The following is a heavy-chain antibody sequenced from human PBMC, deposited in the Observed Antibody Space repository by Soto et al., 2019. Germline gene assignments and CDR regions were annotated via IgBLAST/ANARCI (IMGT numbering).Heavy chain of an antibody. CDR2: MTYSGGGT. Sequence: EVQLLESGGGLVQPGGSLRISCAASGFTFRMFAMNWVRQAPGKGLEWVASMTYSGGGTNYADSVRGRFTISRDNSKNTLSLQMTSLRVEDTAVYYCAKVMRSTSSTANFDYWGRGTLVTVSS. D-gene: IGHD3-16*01. CDR1: GFTFRMFA. CDR3: AKVMRSTSSTANFDY. J-gene: IGHJ4*02. V-gene: IGHV3-23*01.